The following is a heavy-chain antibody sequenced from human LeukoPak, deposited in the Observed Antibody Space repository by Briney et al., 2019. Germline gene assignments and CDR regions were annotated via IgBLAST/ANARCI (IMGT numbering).Heavy chain of an antibody. CDR2: TSDRGDYT. CDR3: AKKAQYDGHYPLDY. CDR1: GFTFSSYS. J-gene: IGHJ4*02. Sequence: GGSLRLSCAASGFTFSSYSMSWVRQAPGKGLEWVSGTSDRGDYTYYADFVKGRFTISRDASKNTLYLQMNSLRAEDTALYFCAKKAQYDGHYPLDYWGQGTLVTVS. D-gene: IGHD4/OR15-4a*01. V-gene: IGHV3-23*01.